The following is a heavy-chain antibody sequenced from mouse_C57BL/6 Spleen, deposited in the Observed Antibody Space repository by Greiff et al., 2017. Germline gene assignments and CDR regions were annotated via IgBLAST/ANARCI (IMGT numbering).Heavy chain of an antibody. Sequence: EVKLEASGAELVKPGASVKLSCTASGFNIKDYYMHWVKQRTEQGLEWIGRIDPEDGETKSAPKFQGKAPITAATSSNTAYLQLSSLTSEDTAVYYCARGHYSNYVYFDYWGQGTTLTVSS. CDR3: ARGHYSNYVYFDY. CDR2: IDPEDGET. V-gene: IGHV14-2*01. CDR1: GFNIKDYY. D-gene: IGHD2-5*01. J-gene: IGHJ2*01.